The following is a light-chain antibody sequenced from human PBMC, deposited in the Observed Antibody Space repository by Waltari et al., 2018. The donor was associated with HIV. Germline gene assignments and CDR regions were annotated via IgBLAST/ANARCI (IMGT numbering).Light chain of an antibody. CDR1: SSDVGGYNY. J-gene: IGLJ1*01. CDR3: TSYAGSNTYV. Sequence: QSALTQPPSASGSPGQSVTISCTAISSDVGGYNYVSWYQKPPGKAPKLMIYEVRKRPAGVPDRFAGSKSGNTASLTVSGRQDEDEADYYCTSYAGSNTYVFGTGTKVTVL. CDR2: EVR. V-gene: IGLV2-8*01.